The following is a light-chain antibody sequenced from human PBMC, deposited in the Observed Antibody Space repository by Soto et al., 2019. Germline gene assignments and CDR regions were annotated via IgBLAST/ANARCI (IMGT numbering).Light chain of an antibody. J-gene: IGKJ1*01. CDR2: GAS. CDR1: QALYSNY. CDR3: QQRSNWPWK. V-gene: IGKV3D-20*02. Sequence: ESVLTQSPGTLSLSPGERATLSFMSSQALYSNYLAWYQQRPGQAPRLLIYGASTRATGVPDRFSGSGSGTDFTLTISSLQSEDFAVYYCQQRSNWPWKCGQGNKGDIK.